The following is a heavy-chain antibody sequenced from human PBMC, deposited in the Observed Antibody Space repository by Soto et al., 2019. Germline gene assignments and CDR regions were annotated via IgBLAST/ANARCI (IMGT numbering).Heavy chain of an antibody. D-gene: IGHD5-18*01. V-gene: IGHV4-31*03. Sequence: QVPLQESGPGLVKPSQTLSLTCTVSGGSISSGGYYWSWIRQHPGKGLEWIGYIYYSGSTYYNPSLKSRVTISVDTSKNQFSLKLSSVTAADTAVYYCASVVNTWIQLWYLDYWGQGTLVTVSS. CDR1: GGSISSGGYY. CDR3: ASVVNTWIQLWYLDY. J-gene: IGHJ4*02. CDR2: IYYSGST.